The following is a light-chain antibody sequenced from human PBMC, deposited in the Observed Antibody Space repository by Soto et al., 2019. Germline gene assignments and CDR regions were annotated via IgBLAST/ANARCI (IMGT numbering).Light chain of an antibody. CDR1: QSVSSNF. CDR2: DAS. CDR3: QQFGGSPMYT. J-gene: IGKJ2*01. Sequence: ELVLTQSPDTLSLPPGERATLSCTASQSVSSNFLAWYQQKPGQSPRRLIHDASTRAHGTPDRFSGSGSGTEFTLSISSLEPEDSAVYYCQQFGGSPMYTFGQGTKLEIK. V-gene: IGKV3-20*01.